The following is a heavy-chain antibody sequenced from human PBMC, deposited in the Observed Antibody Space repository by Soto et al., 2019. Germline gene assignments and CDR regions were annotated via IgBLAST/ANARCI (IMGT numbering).Heavy chain of an antibody. D-gene: IGHD3-3*01. CDR3: ARRDTSGFLRYFDN. V-gene: IGHV1-69*06. Sequence: SLKVSGKASGVTLSSFINYPINWVRQAPGQGLEWMGGIVPNVGTVNYAQKFQGRVTVTADKSTGTAYMELSSLRSEDTALYYCARRDTSGFLRYFDNWGQGTLVTVSS. CDR1: GVTLSSFINYP. CDR2: IVPNVGTV. J-gene: IGHJ4*03.